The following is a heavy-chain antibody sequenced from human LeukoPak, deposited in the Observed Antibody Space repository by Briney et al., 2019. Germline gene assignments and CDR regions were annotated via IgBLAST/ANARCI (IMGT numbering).Heavy chain of an antibody. V-gene: IGHV3-48*01. CDR2: ISSSSSTI. CDR3: ARDKRGPIAALAPDAFDI. Sequence: ETLSLTCTVSGGSISGFYWNWVRQAPGKGLEWVSYISSSSSTIYYADSVKGRFTISRDNAKNSLYLQMNSLRAEDTAVYYCARDKRGPIAALAPDAFDIWGQGTMVTVSS. D-gene: IGHD6-6*01. CDR1: GGSISGFY. J-gene: IGHJ3*02.